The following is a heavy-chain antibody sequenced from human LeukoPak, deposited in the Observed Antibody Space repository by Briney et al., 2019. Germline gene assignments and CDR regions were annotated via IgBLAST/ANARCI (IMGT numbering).Heavy chain of an antibody. J-gene: IGHJ5*02. CDR2: VYYSGTT. CDR1: GGSISSYY. D-gene: IGHD2-15*01. Sequence: SETLSLTCTVSGGSISSYYWSWIRQHPGKGLEWIGYVYYSGTTNYNPSLKSRVTISGDTSKNQFSLKLSSVTAADTAVYYCARSTLGYCSGGSCSWFDPWGQGTLVTVSS. CDR3: ARSTLGYCSGGSCSWFDP. V-gene: IGHV4-59*01.